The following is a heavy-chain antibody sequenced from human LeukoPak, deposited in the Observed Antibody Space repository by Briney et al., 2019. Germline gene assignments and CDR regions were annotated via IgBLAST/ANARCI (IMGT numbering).Heavy chain of an antibody. V-gene: IGHV3-23*01. Sequence: GGSLRLSCAASGFTFSSYAMSWVRQAPGKGLEWVSAISGSGGSTYYADSVKGRFTISRDNSKNTLYLQMNSLRAEDTAVYYCAKFASFRANMRSRYGSGSYFSDYWGQGTLVTVSS. CDR2: ISGSGGST. D-gene: IGHD3-10*01. CDR3: AKFASFRANMRSRYGSGSYFSDY. CDR1: GFTFSSYA. J-gene: IGHJ4*02.